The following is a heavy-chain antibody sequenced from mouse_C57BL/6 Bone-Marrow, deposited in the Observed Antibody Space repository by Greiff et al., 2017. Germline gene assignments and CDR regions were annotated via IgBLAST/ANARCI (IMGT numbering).Heavy chain of an antibody. CDR2: IYPRSGNT. V-gene: IGHV1-81*01. D-gene: IGHD1-1*01. Sequence: QVQLQQSGAELARPGASVKLSCKASGYTFTSYGISWVKQRTGPGLEWIGEIYPRSGNTYYNEKFKGKATLTADKSSSPAYMELRSLTSEDSAVYFCARSSYWYFDVWGTGTTVTVSS. CDR3: ARSSYWYFDV. J-gene: IGHJ1*03. CDR1: GYTFTSYG.